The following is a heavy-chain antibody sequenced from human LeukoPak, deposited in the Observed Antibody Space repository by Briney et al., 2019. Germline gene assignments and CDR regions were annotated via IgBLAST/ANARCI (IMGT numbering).Heavy chain of an antibody. J-gene: IGHJ3*02. CDR2: TSSTGITI. CDR3: ARVRGTSGQLVLIWAAFDI. D-gene: IGHD6-13*01. CDR1: GFTFSSYE. V-gene: IGHV3-48*03. Sequence: GGSLRISCAASGFTFSSYEMNWVRQAPGKGLEWVSYTSSTGITIYYAGSVKGRFTISRDNAKNSLYLQMNSLRAEDTALYYCARVRGTSGQLVLIWAAFDIWGQGTMVTVSS.